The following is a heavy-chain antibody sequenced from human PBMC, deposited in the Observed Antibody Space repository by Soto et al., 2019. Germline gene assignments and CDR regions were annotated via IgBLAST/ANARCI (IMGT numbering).Heavy chain of an antibody. CDR1: NGSISGFY. Sequence: SETLSLTCSVSNGSISGFYWTWIRQPPGKILDWIGYIHYSGRTDYNPSPTSPATMSVDTSKNQFSLNLKSITAADTAVYYCVRVGVGIGNHFDSWGRGTLVTVSS. D-gene: IGHD1-26*01. CDR3: VRVGVGIGNHFDS. V-gene: IGHV4-59*12. J-gene: IGHJ4*01. CDR2: IHYSGRT.